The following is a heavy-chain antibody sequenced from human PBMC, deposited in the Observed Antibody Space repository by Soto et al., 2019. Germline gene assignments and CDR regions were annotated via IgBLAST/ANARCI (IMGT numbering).Heavy chain of an antibody. CDR2: IKSKNDGGTT. V-gene: IGHV3-15*01. J-gene: IGHJ4*02. D-gene: IGHD2-21*02. CDR1: GFTFSDAW. CDR3: TLHIVVVTAIHNNFAY. Sequence: EVQLVDSGGGLVKPGGSLRLSCAASGFTFSDAWMSWVRQAPGKGLEWVGRIKSKNDGGTTDYAAPVKGRFSISRDDPKNTLYLQMSSLKIEDTAVYYCTLHIVVVTAIHNNFAYCGQGTLVTVS.